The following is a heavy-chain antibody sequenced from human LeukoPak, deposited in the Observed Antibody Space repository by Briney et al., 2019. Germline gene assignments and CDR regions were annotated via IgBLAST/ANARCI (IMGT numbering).Heavy chain of an antibody. CDR2: IIPIFGTA. V-gene: IGHV1-69*13. CDR1: GGTFSSYA. Sequence: GASVRVSCKASGGTFSSYAISWVRQAPGQGLEWMGGIIPIFGTANYAQKFQGRVTITADESTSTAYMELSSLRSEDTAVYYCARDLGRQSGQWLVLSFWGQGTLVTVSS. J-gene: IGHJ4*02. D-gene: IGHD6-19*01. CDR3: ARDLGRQSGQWLVLSF.